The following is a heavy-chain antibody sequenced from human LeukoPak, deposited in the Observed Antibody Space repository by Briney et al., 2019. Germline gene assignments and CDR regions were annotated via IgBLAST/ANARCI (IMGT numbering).Heavy chain of an antibody. D-gene: IGHD4-17*01. J-gene: IGHJ5*02. CDR2: IYTSGST. CDR1: GGSISSYY. V-gene: IGHV4-4*07. Sequence: PSETLSLTCTVSGGSISSYYWSWIRRPAGKGLEWIGRIYTSGSTNYNPSLKSRVTMSVDTSKNQFSLKLSSVTAADTAVYYCARVRDYGDSGWFDPWGQGTLVTVSS. CDR3: ARVRDYGDSGWFDP.